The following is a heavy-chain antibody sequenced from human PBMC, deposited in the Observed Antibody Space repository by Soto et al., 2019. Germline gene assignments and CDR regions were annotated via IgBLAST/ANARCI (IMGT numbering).Heavy chain of an antibody. V-gene: IGHV4-34*01. D-gene: IGHD2-21*01. Sequence: QVQLQQWGAGLLKPSETLSLACAVYGGSFSGYYWSWIRQPPGKGLEWIGEIYHRGSANYNPSLKSRVTISVDTSKNQFSLKLNSVAAADTAVYYCTRRGGGNFPYYFDYWGQGTLLTVSS. CDR2: IYHRGSA. CDR3: TRRGGGNFPYYFDY. J-gene: IGHJ4*02. CDR1: GGSFSGYY.